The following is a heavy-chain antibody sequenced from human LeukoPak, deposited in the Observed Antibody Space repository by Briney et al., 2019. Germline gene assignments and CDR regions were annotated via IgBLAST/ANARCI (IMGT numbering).Heavy chain of an antibody. J-gene: IGHJ4*02. V-gene: IGHV3-23*01. CDR1: GFTFSSYA. Sequence: GGSLRLSCAASGFTFSSYAMGWVRQAPGEGLEWVSDISGSGGRTYYADSVKGRVTISRDNSKNTLYLHMNSLRAEDTAVYYCAKEGGYYTLILPFDYWGQGTLVTVSS. CDR2: ISGSGGRT. D-gene: IGHD3-3*01. CDR3: AKEGGYYTLILPFDY.